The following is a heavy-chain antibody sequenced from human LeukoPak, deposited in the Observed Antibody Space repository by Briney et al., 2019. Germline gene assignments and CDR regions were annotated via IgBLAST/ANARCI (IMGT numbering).Heavy chain of an antibody. Sequence: GGSLRLSCSASGFTFSGYAMHWVRQAPGKGLEYVSAISSNGGSTYYADSVKGRFTISRDNSKNTLYLQMSSLRAEDTAVYYCVKGGYYYANSGYYDYWGQGTLVTVSS. CDR2: ISSNGGST. J-gene: IGHJ4*02. D-gene: IGHD3-22*01. V-gene: IGHV3-64D*06. CDR1: GFTFSGYA. CDR3: VKGGYYYANSGYYDY.